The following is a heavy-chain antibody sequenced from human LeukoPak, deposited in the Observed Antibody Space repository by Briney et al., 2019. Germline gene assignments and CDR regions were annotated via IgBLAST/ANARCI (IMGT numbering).Heavy chain of an antibody. J-gene: IGHJ4*02. CDR3: SSSGVEEWQGLHF. Sequence: ASVKVSCKASGGTFSSYAINWVRQAPGQGLEWMGGFDVAETDTIYAQKFQGRVTMTEDTSTDTAYMELNSLSSEDTAVYYCSSSGVEEWQGLHFWGQGTLVTVSS. V-gene: IGHV1-24*01. D-gene: IGHD3-3*01. CDR2: FDVAETDT. CDR1: GGTFSSYA.